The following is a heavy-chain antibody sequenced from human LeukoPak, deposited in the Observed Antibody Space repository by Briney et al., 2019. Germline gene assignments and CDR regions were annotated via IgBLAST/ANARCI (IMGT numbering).Heavy chain of an antibody. V-gene: IGHV3-23*01. D-gene: IGHD6-19*01. CDR1: GFTFSSYA. Sequence: GGSLRLSCAASGFTFSSYAMSWVRQAPGKGLEWVSAISGSGGSTYYADSVKGRFTISRDNSKNTLYLQMNSLKAEDTAVYYCAREVSVAGRVAFDYWGQGTLVTVSS. CDR2: ISGSGGST. CDR3: AREVSVAGRVAFDY. J-gene: IGHJ4*02.